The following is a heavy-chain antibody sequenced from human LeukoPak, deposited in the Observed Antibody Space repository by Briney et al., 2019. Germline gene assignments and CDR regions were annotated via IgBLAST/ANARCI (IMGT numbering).Heavy chain of an antibody. CDR1: GGSISSSNW. J-gene: IGHJ5*02. CDR3: ARGGIGNWFDP. CDR2: IYHSGST. Sequence: MPSGTLSLTCAVSGGSISSSNWWSWVRQPPGKGLEWIGEIYHSGSTNYNPSLKSRVTISVDTSKNQFSLKLSSVTAADTAVYYCARGGIGNWFDPWGQGTLVTVSS. V-gene: IGHV4-4*02. D-gene: IGHD3-16*01.